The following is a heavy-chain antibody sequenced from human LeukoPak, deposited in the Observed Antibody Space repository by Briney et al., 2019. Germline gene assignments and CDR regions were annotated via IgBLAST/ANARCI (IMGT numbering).Heavy chain of an antibody. CDR1: GGSISSGDYY. Sequence: SQTLSLTCTVSGGSISSGDYYWSWIRQPPGKGLEWIGYIYYSGSTYYNPSLKSRVTISVDTSKNQFSLKLSSVTAADTAVYYCTTYPRDYSYGHPTVDYWGQGTLVTVSS. CDR3: TTYPRDYSYGHPTVDY. D-gene: IGHD5-18*01. J-gene: IGHJ4*02. V-gene: IGHV4-30-4*01. CDR2: IYYSGST.